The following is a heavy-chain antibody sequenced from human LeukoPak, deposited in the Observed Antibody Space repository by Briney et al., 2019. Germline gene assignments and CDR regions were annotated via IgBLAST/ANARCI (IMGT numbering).Heavy chain of an antibody. Sequence: GGSLRLSCAASGFTFSSYGMHWVRQAPGKGLEWVAFIRYDGSNKYYADSVKGRFTISRDNSKNTLYLQMNSLRAEDTAVYYCAKAYGGNSVLLFDYWGQGTLVTVSS. D-gene: IGHD4-23*01. CDR2: IRYDGSNK. V-gene: IGHV3-30*02. CDR1: GFTFSSYG. CDR3: AKAYGGNSVLLFDY. J-gene: IGHJ4*02.